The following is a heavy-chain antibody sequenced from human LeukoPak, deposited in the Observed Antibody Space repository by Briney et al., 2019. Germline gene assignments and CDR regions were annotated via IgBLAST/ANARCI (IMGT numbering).Heavy chain of an antibody. CDR1: GGSFSGYY. Sequence: SETLSLTCAVYGGSFSGYYWSWIRQPPGKGLEWSGEINHSGSTHYNPSLKSRVTISVDTSKNQFSLKLSSVTAADTAVYYCARDLKVLRFLEWSAAHYYYYGMDVWGQGTTVTVSS. J-gene: IGHJ6*02. CDR3: ARDLKVLRFLEWSAAHYYYYGMDV. CDR2: INHSGST. V-gene: IGHV4-34*01. D-gene: IGHD3-3*01.